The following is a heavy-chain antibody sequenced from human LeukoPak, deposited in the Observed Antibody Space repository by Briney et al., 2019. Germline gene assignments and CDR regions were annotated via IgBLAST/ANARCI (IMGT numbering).Heavy chain of an antibody. J-gene: IGHJ3*02. Sequence: ASVKVSCKASGYTFTGYYMHWVRQAPGQGLEWMGWINPNSGGTNYAQKFQGRVTMTRGTSISTAYMELSRLRSDDTAVYYCARAGSRNHDAFDIWGQGTMVTVSS. CDR2: INPNSGGT. V-gene: IGHV1-2*02. D-gene: IGHD1-14*01. CDR3: ARAGSRNHDAFDI. CDR1: GYTFTGYY.